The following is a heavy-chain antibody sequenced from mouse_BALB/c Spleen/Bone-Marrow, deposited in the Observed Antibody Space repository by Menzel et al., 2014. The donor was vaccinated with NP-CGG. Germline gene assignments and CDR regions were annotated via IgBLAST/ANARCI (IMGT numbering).Heavy chain of an antibody. J-gene: IGHJ2*01. CDR1: GYTFTSYW. CDR3: ARGDNSDY. V-gene: IGHV1-59*01. Sequence: VQLQQSGAELVKPGASVKMSCKASGYTFTSYWMHWVKQRPGQGLEWIGVLDPSDSYTTYNQKFKGKATLTVDTSSSTAYIQLSSLSSEDSAVYFCARGDNSDYWGQGTTLTVSS. CDR2: LDPSDSYT.